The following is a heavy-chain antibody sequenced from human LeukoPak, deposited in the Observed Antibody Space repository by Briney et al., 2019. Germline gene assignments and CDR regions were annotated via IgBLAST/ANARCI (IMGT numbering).Heavy chain of an antibody. CDR3: AKPLSGWYSFDY. D-gene: IGHD6-19*01. V-gene: IGHV3-23*01. Sequence: RGGSLRLSCAASGFTFSSNAMSWVRQAPGKGLEWVSAISGSDARTYYADSVKGRFTISRDNSKNTLYLQMSSLRAEDTAVYYCAKPLSGWYSFDYWGQGTLVTVSS. J-gene: IGHJ4*02. CDR1: GFTFSSNA. CDR2: ISGSDART.